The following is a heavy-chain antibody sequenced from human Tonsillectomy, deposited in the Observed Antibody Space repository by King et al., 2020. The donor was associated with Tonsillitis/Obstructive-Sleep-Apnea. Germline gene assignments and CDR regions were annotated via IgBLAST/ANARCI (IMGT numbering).Heavy chain of an antibody. CDR2: IIPIFGTV. Sequence: VQLVQSGAEVKKPGSSVKVSCKASGGTFSSYAIIWVRQAPGQGLEWMGGIIPIFGTVNYAQTFQGRVTITADESTSTAYMKLSSLGSEDTAVYDCAGRNPNGFDPWGQGTLVTVSS. CDR1: GGTFSSYA. CDR3: AGRNPNGFDP. J-gene: IGHJ5*02. V-gene: IGHV1-69*12.